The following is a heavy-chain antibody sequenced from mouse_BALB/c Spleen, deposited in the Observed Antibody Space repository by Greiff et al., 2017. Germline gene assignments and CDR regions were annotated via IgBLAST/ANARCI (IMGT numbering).Heavy chain of an antibody. J-gene: IGHJ4*01. Sequence: EVMLVESGGGLVKPGGSLKLSCAASGFTFSSYAMSWVRQTPEKRLEWVATISSGGSYTYYPDSVKGRFTISRDNAKNTLYLQMSSLRSEDTAMYYCARRGSYDYDGGYYAMDYWGQGTSVTVSS. D-gene: IGHD2-4*01. CDR1: GFTFSSYA. CDR3: ARRGSYDYDGGYYAMDY. CDR2: ISSGGSYT. V-gene: IGHV5-9-1*01.